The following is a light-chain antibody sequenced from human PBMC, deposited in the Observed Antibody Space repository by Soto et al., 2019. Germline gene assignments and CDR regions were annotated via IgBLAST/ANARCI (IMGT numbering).Light chain of an antibody. CDR1: RSVDTD. CDR2: ATS. J-gene: IGKJ1*01. Sequence: EILMTQSPATLSVSPGDSATLSCRASRSVDTDLAWYKQKPGQAPRLLVFATSARATGVPDRFRGSRSGTDFTLTISSLQPEDSATYYCHQYYNRPPWTFGQGTKVEI. CDR3: HQYYNRPPWT. V-gene: IGKV3-15*01.